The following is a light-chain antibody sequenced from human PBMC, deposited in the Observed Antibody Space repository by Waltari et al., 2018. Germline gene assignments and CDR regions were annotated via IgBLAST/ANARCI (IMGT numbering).Light chain of an antibody. Sequence: EIVLTQSPATLSLSPGERATLSCRASQSFSSSYLAWYQQKPGQAPRLLIYGASTRDTGVPDRFSGSGSGPDFTLTISRLEPEDFAVYYCQQYGSSPGFTFGPGTKVDIK. CDR2: GAS. J-gene: IGKJ3*01. CDR3: QQYGSSPGFT. CDR1: QSFSSSY. V-gene: IGKV3-20*01.